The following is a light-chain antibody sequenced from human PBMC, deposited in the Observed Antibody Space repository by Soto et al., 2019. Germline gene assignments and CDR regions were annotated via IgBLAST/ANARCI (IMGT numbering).Light chain of an antibody. CDR2: GNS. Sequence: QLVLTQPPSVSGAPGQRVTISCTGSSSNIGAGYDVHWYQQLPGTAPKLLIYGNSNRPSGVPDRFSGSKSGTSASLAITGLRAEDEDDYYCQSSDSSLSGWVFGGGTKLTVL. CDR1: SSNIGAGYD. J-gene: IGLJ3*02. V-gene: IGLV1-40*01. CDR3: QSSDSSLSGWV.